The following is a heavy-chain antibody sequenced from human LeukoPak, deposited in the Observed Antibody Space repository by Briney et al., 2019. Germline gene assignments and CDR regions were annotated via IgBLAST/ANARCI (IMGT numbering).Heavy chain of an antibody. CDR2: ISAYNGNT. CDR1: GYSFTGYY. V-gene: IGHV1-18*04. J-gene: IGHJ4*02. Sequence: ASVKVSCKASGYSFTGYYIHWVRQAPGQGLEWMGWISAYNGNTNYAQKLQGRVTMTTDTSTSTAYMELRSLRSDDTAVYYCATQFGSGLDYWGQGTLVTVSS. D-gene: IGHD6-19*01. CDR3: ATQFGSGLDY.